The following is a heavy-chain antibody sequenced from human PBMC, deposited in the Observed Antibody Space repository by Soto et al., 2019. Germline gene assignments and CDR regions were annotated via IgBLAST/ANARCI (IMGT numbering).Heavy chain of an antibody. D-gene: IGHD2-8*02. J-gene: IGHJ5*02. CDR3: ASGGT. CDR2: IYYNGST. CDR1: VVSISSNFYY. V-gene: IGHV4-39*01. Sequence: SETLSLTCTFSVVSISSNFYYWGWIRQPPGKGLEWIGSIYYNGSTYYNPSLKSRVTISVETSKNQFSLKVRFVTATDTAVYYSASGGTWGQGTLVTVSS.